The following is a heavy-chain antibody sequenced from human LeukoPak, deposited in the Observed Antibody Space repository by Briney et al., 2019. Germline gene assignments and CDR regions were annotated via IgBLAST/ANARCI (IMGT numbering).Heavy chain of an antibody. D-gene: IGHD3-10*01. CDR1: GFTFSSYG. CDR2: IWYDGSNK. J-gene: IGHJ3*02. CDR3: ARAAMVRGADAFDI. Sequence: GRSLRLSCAASGFTFSSYGMHWVRQAPGKGLEWVSVIWYDGSNKYYADSVKGRFTISRDNSKNTLYLQMNSLRAEDTAVYYCARAAMVRGADAFDIWGQGTMVTVSS. V-gene: IGHV3-33*01.